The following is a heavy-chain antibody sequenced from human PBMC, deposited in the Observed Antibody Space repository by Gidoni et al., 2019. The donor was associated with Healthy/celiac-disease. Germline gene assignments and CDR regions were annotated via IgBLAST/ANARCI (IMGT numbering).Heavy chain of an antibody. CDR2: ISGSGGST. CDR1: GFTFSSYT. D-gene: IGHD4-17*01. J-gene: IGHJ3*02. CDR3: AKKGAHGSMTTVTTGAFDI. Sequence: EVQLLESGGGLVQPGGSLRLSCAASGFTFSSYTMSWVRQAPGKGLEWVSAISGSGGSTYYADSVKGRFTISRDNSKNTLYLQMNSLRAEDTAVYYCAKKGAHGSMTTVTTGAFDIWGQGTMVTVSS. V-gene: IGHV3-23*01.